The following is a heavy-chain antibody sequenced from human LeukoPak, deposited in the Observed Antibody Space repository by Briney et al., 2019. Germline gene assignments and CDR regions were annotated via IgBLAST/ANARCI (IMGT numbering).Heavy chain of an antibody. CDR2: ISYDGSDK. Sequence: AGGSLRLSCAASGFTFSSYDMYWVRQAPGKGLEWVAAISYDGSDKYHADSVKGRFTISRDNSKNTLYLQMSSLRPEDTAVYYCAKSTVALDYWGQGTLVTVSS. D-gene: IGHD4-23*01. CDR3: AKSTVALDY. J-gene: IGHJ4*02. V-gene: IGHV3-30*18. CDR1: GFTFSSYD.